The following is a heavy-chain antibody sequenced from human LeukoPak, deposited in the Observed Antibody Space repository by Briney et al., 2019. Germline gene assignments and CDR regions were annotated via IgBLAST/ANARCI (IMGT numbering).Heavy chain of an antibody. CDR2: IYPGDSDT. CDR1: GYIFTGYW. J-gene: IGHJ6*02. Sequence: GESLKISCKVSGYIFTGYWIGWVRRMPGKGLEWMGSIYPGDSDTRYSPSFQGQVTISADRSINTAYLQWSSLKASDTAMYYCARLIGGGPNYYGMDVWGQGTTVTVPS. D-gene: IGHD3-10*01. V-gene: IGHV5-51*01. CDR3: ARLIGGGPNYYGMDV.